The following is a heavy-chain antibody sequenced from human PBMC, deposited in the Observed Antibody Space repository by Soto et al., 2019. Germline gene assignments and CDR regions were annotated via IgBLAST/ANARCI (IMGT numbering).Heavy chain of an antibody. D-gene: IGHD3-10*01. V-gene: IGHV4-59*01. Sequence: SETLSLTCTVSGGSISSYYWSWIRQPPGKGLEWIGYIYYSGSTNYNPSLKSRVTISVDTSKNQFSLKLSSVTAADAAVYYCARDGSDWANYYGSGSYYYYYGMEVWGPGTTVTVSS. CDR2: IYYSGST. CDR3: ARDGSDWANYYGSGSYYYYYGMEV. J-gene: IGHJ6*02. CDR1: GGSISSYY.